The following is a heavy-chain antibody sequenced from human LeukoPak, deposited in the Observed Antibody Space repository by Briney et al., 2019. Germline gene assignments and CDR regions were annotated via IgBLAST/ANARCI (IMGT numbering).Heavy chain of an antibody. D-gene: IGHD1-26*01. CDR2: ISAYNGNT. CDR3: AREVGWEPLGQYYYYYYGMDV. CDR1: GYTFTSYG. Sequence: ASVKVSCKASGYTFTSYGISWVRQAPGQGLEWMGWISAYNGNTNYAQKLQGRVTMTTDTSMSTAYMELRSLRSDDTAVYYCAREVGWEPLGQYYYYYYGMDVWGQGTTVTVSS. J-gene: IGHJ6*02. V-gene: IGHV1-18*01.